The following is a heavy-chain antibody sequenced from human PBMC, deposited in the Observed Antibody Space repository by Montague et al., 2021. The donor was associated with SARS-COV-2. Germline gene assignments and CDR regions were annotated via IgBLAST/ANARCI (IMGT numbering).Heavy chain of an antibody. V-gene: IGHV4-39*01. CDR2: ISHSGSA. Sequence: SETLSLTCNVSGDSISSANYQWAWFRQPPGKGLQWVGSISHSGSAYYNPSLKSRLTISVDMSKNQFSLKLSSVTAADTAVYYCARTNYDFWRGHQRGGAFDIWGQGTMVTVSS. CDR3: ARTNYDFWRGHQRGGAFDI. J-gene: IGHJ3*02. D-gene: IGHD3-3*01. CDR1: GDSISSANYQ.